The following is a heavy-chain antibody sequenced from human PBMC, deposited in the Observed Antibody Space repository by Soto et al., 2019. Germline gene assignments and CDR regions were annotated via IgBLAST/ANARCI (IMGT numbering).Heavy chain of an antibody. J-gene: IGHJ3*02. V-gene: IGHV3-48*03. D-gene: IGHD3-22*01. Sequence: GESLKISCAASGFTFSSYEMNWVRQAPGKGLEWVSYISSSGSTIYYADSVKGRFTISRDNAKNSLYLQMNSLRAEDTAVYYCARDTGDSSGYYYFAFDIWGQGTMVTVSS. CDR3: ARDTGDSSGYYYFAFDI. CDR1: GFTFSSYE. CDR2: ISSSGSTI.